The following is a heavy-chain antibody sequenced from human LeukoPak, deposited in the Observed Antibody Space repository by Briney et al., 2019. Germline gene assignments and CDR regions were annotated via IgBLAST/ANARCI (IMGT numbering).Heavy chain of an antibody. CDR3: ARDVRFLEWLLTPIDY. Sequence: PGGSLRLSCAASGFTFSSYSTNWVRQAPGKGLEWVSSISSSSYIYYADSVKGRFTISRDNAKNSLYLQMNSLRAEDTAAYYCARDVRFLEWLLTPIDYWGQGTLVTVSS. CDR1: GFTFSSYS. CDR2: ISSSSYI. D-gene: IGHD3-3*01. V-gene: IGHV3-21*01. J-gene: IGHJ4*02.